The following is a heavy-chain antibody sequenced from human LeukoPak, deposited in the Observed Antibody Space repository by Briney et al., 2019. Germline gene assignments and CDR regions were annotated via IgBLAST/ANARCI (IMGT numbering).Heavy chain of an antibody. CDR2: IDPSDSYT. J-gene: IGHJ4*02. CDR3: ARHRWIQHFDY. Sequence: GESLKISCKGFGYSFTSYWIGWVRQMPGKGLEWMGRIDPSDSYTNYSPSFQGHVTISADRSISTAYLQWSSLKASDTAMYYCARHRWIQHFDYWGQGTLVTVSS. CDR1: GYSFTSYW. D-gene: IGHD5-18*01. V-gene: IGHV5-10-1*01.